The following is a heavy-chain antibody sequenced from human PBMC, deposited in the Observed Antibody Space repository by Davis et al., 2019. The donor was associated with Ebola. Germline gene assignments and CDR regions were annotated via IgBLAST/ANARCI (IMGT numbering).Heavy chain of an antibody. CDR1: GYSISSGYY. CDR2: MHHSGNT. Sequence: MPSETLSLTCSVSGYSISSGYYWGWIRQPPGKGLEWIGSMHHSGNTYYKPSLRSRVTISVDTSKNQFSLKLSSVTAADTAVYYCARCSGGSCEFGLDYWGQGTLVTVSS. V-gene: IGHV4-38-2*01. J-gene: IGHJ4*02. CDR3: ARCSGGSCEFGLDY. D-gene: IGHD2-15*01.